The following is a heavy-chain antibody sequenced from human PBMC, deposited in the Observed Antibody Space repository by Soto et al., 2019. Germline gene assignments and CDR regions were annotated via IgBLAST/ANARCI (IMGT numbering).Heavy chain of an antibody. D-gene: IGHD4-17*01. V-gene: IGHV3-7*01. CDR3: TRHGFFPFDY. Sequence: EVQLVESGGGLVQPGGSLRLSCAASGFIFSGHWMGWVRQAPGKGLEWVANINKDGSDVKYVDSMKGRFFASRDNAKNSLYLQMNSLRVDDTAVYFCTRHGFFPFDYWGQGSLVTVSS. CDR1: GFIFSGHW. J-gene: IGHJ4*02. CDR2: INKDGSDV.